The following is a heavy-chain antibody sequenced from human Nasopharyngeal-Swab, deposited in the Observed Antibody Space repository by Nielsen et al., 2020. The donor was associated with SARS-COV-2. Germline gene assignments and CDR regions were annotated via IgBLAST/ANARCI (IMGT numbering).Heavy chain of an antibody. Sequence: GESLKISCAASGFTFSSYSMNWVRQAPGKGLEWVSSISSSSSYIYYADSVKGRFTISRDNAKNSLYLQMNSLRAEDTAVYYCARAEGRSSSWPYYYYYGMDVRGQGTTVTVSS. D-gene: IGHD6-13*01. CDR3: ARAEGRSSSWPYYYYYGMDV. CDR2: ISSSSSYI. CDR1: GFTFSSYS. J-gene: IGHJ6*02. V-gene: IGHV3-21*01.